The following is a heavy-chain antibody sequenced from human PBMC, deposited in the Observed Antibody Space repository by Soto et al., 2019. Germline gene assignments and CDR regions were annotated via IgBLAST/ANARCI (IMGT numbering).Heavy chain of an antibody. CDR1: GGTFRNYP. CDR3: AGGPLVVVAYFES. J-gene: IGHJ4*02. CDR2: IFPLTDIP. D-gene: IGHD2-15*01. V-gene: IGHV1-69*02. Sequence: QVQLVQSGTEVKKPGSSVKVSCKASGGTFRNYPINWVRQAPGQGLEWMGSIFPLTDIPDYAQNFQARLTSSADKSTSTAYMELSSLTSDDTAMYFCAGGPLVVVAYFESWGQGTLVTVSS.